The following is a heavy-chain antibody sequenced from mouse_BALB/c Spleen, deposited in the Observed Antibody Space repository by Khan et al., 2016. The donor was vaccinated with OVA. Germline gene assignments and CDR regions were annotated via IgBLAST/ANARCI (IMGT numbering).Heavy chain of an antibody. CDR2: IRYSGRT. Sequence: EVQLQESGPGLVKPSLSLSLTCTVTGYSITSDYAWNWIRQFPGHKLEWMGYIRYSGRTSYTPSLNSRISITPDTSNNPFFLQLSSVTTEDTATYFCVRGRADWGQGTLVTVSA. D-gene: IGHD3-3*01. CDR1: GYSITSDYA. J-gene: IGHJ3*01. V-gene: IGHV3-2*02. CDR3: VRGRAD.